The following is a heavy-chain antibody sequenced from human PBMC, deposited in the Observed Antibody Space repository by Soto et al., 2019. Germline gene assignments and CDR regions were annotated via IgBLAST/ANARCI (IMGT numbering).Heavy chain of an antibody. D-gene: IGHD3-22*01. J-gene: IGHJ6*02. V-gene: IGHV1-69*12. CDR2: IVPIFGA. CDR3: ARGGSDYEGSGYYQGHV. CDR1: GGTFSNYG. Sequence: QVQLVQSGAEVKKPGSSVKVSCKSSGGTFSNYGFSWVRQAPGQGLECMGVIVPIFGAEHPRKVQGRVTMNADESTNTVIMELRGMRSEDTAVYYCARGGSDYEGSGYYQGHVWGQGTTVTVSS.